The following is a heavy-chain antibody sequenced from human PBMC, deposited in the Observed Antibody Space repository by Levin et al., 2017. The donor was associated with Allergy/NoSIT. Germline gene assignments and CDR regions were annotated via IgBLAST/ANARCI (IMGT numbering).Heavy chain of an antibody. CDR2: ISSSSSTI. V-gene: IGHV3-48*01. CDR1: GFTFSTYS. CDR3: ARVGIAATGTIGYYFDY. D-gene: IGHD6-13*01. J-gene: IGHJ4*02. Sequence: GGSLRLSCAASGFTFSTYSMNWVRQAPGKGLEWVSYISSSSSTIYYADSVKGRFTISRDNAKNSLYLQMNSLRAEDTAVYYCARVGIAATGTIGYYFDYWGQGTLVTVSS.